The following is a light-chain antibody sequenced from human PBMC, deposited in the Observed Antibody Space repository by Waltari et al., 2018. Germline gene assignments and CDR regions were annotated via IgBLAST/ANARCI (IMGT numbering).Light chain of an antibody. CDR1: QSVSSSY. Sequence: EIVLTQSPGSLSLSPGERDTLPCRASQSVSSSYLAWYQQKPGQAPRLLIYGASSRATGIPDRFSGSGSGTEFTLTISRLEPEDFAVYYCQQYGSSPGTFGQGTKLEIK. J-gene: IGKJ2*02. V-gene: IGKV3-20*01. CDR2: GAS. CDR3: QQYGSSPGT.